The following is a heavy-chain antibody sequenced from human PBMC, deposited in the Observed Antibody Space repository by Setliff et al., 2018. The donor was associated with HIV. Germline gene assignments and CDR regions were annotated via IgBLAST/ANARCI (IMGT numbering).Heavy chain of an antibody. CDR3: ATADFPPPSYIWESYRSGAFDI. D-gene: IGHD3-16*02. Sequence: PSETLSLTCAVYGGSFSGYYWSWIRQPPGKGLEWIGEINHSGSTKYNPSLGSRVTISVDTSKNQFSLRLTSVTAADTAVYYCATADFPPPSYIWESYRSGAFDIWGQGTMVTVSS. J-gene: IGHJ3*02. V-gene: IGHV4-34*01. CDR1: GGSFSGYY. CDR2: INHSGST.